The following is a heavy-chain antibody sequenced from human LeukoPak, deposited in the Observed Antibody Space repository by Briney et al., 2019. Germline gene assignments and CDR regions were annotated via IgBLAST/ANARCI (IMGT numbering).Heavy chain of an antibody. V-gene: IGHV4-59*01. CDR1: GGSISSYY. D-gene: IGHD5-18*01. CDR2: IYYSGST. CDR3: ARGRYSYVGIFDY. J-gene: IGHJ4*02. Sequence: PSETLSLTCTVSGGSISSYYWSWIRQPPGKGLEWIGYIYYSGSTNYNPSLKSRVTISVDTSKNQFSLKLSSVTAADTAVYYCARGRYSYVGIFDYWGQGTLVTVSS.